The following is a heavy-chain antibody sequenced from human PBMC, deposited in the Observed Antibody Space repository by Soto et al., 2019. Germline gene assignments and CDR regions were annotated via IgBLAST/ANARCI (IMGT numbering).Heavy chain of an antibody. CDR2: ISYDGSNK. V-gene: IGHV3-30*18. J-gene: IGHJ4*02. CDR1: GFTFSSYG. CDR3: AKDPRRYIVVVPAAIPGPDY. D-gene: IGHD2-2*01. Sequence: QVQLVESGGGVVQPGRSLRLSCAASGFTFSSYGMHWVRQAPGKGLEWVAVISYDGSNKYYADSVKGRFTISRDNSKNTLYLQMNSLRAEDTAVYYCAKDPRRYIVVVPAAIPGPDYWGQGTLVTVSS.